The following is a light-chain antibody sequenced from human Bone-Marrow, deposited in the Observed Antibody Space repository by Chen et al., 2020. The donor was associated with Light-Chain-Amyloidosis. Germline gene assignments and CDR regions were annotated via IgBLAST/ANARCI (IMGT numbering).Light chain of an antibody. V-gene: IGKV3-11*01. CDR3: QQRSNWPLT. CDR1: QTVGGY. J-gene: IGKJ4*01. Sequence: EIVLTQYPATLSLSRGERATLSCRASQTVGGYLAWYQQKPGQVPSLLIYDASIRVTGIPARFSGSGSGTDFTLTISSLEPEDFAVYYCQQRSNWPLTFGGGTKVEIK. CDR2: DAS.